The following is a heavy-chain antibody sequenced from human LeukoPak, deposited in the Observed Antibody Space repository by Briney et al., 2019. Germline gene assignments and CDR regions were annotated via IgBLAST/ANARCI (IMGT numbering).Heavy chain of an antibody. D-gene: IGHD2-15*01. CDR1: GGSFSGYY. J-gene: IGHJ6*03. CDR2: INHSGST. V-gene: IGHV4-34*01. Sequence: SETLSLTCAVYGGSFSGYYWSWIRQPPGKGLEWIGEINHSGSTNYNPSLKSRVTISVDTSKNQFSLKLSSVTAADTAVYYCARVQDGYYYYYYMDVWGKGTTVTGSS. CDR3: ARVQDGYYYYYYMDV.